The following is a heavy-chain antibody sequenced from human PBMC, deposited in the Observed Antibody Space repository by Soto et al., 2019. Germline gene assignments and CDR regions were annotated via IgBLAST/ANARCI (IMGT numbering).Heavy chain of an antibody. CDR2: IYYSGST. CDR1: GGSISSGDYY. D-gene: IGHD6-19*01. Sequence: SETLSLTCTVSGGSISSGDYYWSWIRQPPGKGLEWIGYIYYSGSTYYNPSLKSRVTISVDTSKNQFSLKLSSVTAADTAVYYCARDNLGGSQCLPGVWFDPWGQGTLVTVSS. J-gene: IGHJ5*02. V-gene: IGHV4-30-4*01. CDR3: ARDNLGGSQCLPGVWFDP.